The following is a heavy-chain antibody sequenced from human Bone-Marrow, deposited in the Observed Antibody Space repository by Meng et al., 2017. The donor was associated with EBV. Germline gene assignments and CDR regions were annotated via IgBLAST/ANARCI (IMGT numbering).Heavy chain of an antibody. V-gene: IGHV1-69*01. CDR1: GGTFSSYA. D-gene: IGHD4-17*01. CDR2: IIPIFGTA. Sequence: VWLGQSGAQGKKPGSSVKVSCKASGGTFSSYAISWVRQAPGQGLEWMGGIIPIFGTANYAQKFQDRVTITADESTSTAYMELSSLRSEDTAVYYCARGDYGDYNWFDPWGQGTLVTVSS. CDR3: ARGDYGDYNWFDP. J-gene: IGHJ5*02.